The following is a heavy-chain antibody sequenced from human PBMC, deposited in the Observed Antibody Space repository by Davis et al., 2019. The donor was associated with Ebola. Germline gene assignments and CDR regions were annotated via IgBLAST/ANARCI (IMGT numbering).Heavy chain of an antibody. CDR3: AKVKDRGQWLANYYFDY. V-gene: IGHV3-30*18. CDR1: GFTFSDYG. D-gene: IGHD6-19*01. J-gene: IGHJ4*02. CDR2: ISYDGGNV. Sequence: GESLKISCAASGFTFSDYGMHWVRQAPGKGLQWVALISYDGGNVDYADFVKGRFTISRDNLKNTLYLQMNGLRAEDTARYYCAKVKDRGQWLANYYFDYWGQGTLVAVSS.